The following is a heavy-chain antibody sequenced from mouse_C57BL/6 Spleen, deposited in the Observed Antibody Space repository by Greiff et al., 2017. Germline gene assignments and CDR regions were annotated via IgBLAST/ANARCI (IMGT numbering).Heavy chain of an antibody. CDR3: AAHYVDY. V-gene: IGHV1-82*01. Sequence: VQLQQSGPELVKPGASVKISCKASGYAFSSSWMNWVKQRPGKGLEWIGRIYPGDGDTNYNGKFKGKATLTADKSSSTAYMQLSSLTSEDSAVYFCAAHYVDYWGQGTTLTVSS. CDR2: IYPGDGDT. J-gene: IGHJ2*01. CDR1: GYAFSSSW.